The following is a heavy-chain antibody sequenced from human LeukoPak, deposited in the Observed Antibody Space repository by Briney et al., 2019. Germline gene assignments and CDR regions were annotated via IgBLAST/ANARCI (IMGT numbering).Heavy chain of an antibody. CDR3: ARGGRWGSSTSCPEY. J-gene: IGHJ4*02. CDR1: GFTFSSYA. CDR2: ISDDGSNK. D-gene: IGHD2-2*01. V-gene: IGHV3-30-3*01. Sequence: PGRSLRLSCAASGFTFSSYAMHWVRQAPGKGLEWVVIISDDGSNKYYADSVKGRFTISRDNSKNGLYLQMNTLRPEDTAVYYCARGGRWGSSTSCPEYWGQGTLVTVSS.